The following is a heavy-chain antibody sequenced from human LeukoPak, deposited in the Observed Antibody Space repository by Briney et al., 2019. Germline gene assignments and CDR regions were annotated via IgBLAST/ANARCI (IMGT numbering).Heavy chain of an antibody. CDR1: GFTFSSYG. CDR2: ISYDGSNK. J-gene: IGHJ4*02. D-gene: IGHD1-14*01. V-gene: IGHV3-30*18. Sequence: GRSLRLSCAASGFTFSSYGMHWVRQAPGKGLEWVAVISYDGSNKYYADSVKGRFTISRDNSKNTLYLQMNSLRAEDTAVYYCAKYRKVRPTEALDYWGQGTLVTVSS. CDR3: AKYRKVRPTEALDY.